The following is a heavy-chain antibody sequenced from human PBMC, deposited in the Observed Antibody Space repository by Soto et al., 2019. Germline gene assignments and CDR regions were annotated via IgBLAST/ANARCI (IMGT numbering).Heavy chain of an antibody. Sequence: WTWVRQRPGQGLEWMGYIYYSGGAYYNRSLESRLSLSVDTSKNQFSLNLKSVTAADTAVYFCARAATAASYYFYAIDVWGSGTTVTVSS. CDR2: IYYSGGA. D-gene: IGHD2-2*01. V-gene: IGHV4-31*02. CDR3: ARAATAASYYFYAIDV. J-gene: IGHJ6*02.